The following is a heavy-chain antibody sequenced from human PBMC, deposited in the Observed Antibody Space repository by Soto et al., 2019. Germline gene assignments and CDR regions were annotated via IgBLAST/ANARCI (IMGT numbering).Heavy chain of an antibody. CDR1: GGSIISYY. CDR2: IYYSGST. CDR3: ARRYAGNFDY. D-gene: IGHD2-8*01. Sequence: PSETLSLTCTVSGGSIISYYWSWIRQPPWKGLEWIGYIYYSGSTNYNPSLKSRVTISVDTSKNQFSLKLSSVTAADTAVYCCARRYAGNFDYWGQGTLVTVS. V-gene: IGHV4-59*01. J-gene: IGHJ4*02.